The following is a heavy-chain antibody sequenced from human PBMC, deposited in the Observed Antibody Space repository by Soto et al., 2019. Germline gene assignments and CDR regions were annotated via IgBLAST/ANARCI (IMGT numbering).Heavy chain of an antibody. V-gene: IGHV4-39*01. D-gene: IGHD2-2*01. Sequence: QLQLQESGPGLVKPSETLSLTCTVSGGSISSSSYYWGWIRQPPGKGLEWIGSIYYSGSTYYNPSLKSRVTISVDTSKTQFSLKLSSVTAADTAVYYCAVYCSSTSCYLNYFDYWGQGTLVTVSS. CDR2: IYYSGST. CDR3: AVYCSSTSCYLNYFDY. CDR1: GGSISSSSYY. J-gene: IGHJ4*02.